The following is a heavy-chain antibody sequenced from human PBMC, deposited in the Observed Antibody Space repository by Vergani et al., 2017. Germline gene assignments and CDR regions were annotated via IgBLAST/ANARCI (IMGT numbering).Heavy chain of an antibody. Sequence: EVQLVESGGGLVQPGGSLKLSCAASGFTFGGSGIHWVRQAPGKGLEWVSFVSTGTKSQSYAESVKGRFTISRDSAKNSLYLQMDSLRAEDTAVYYCAREYSSTSGSAFDFWGQGTKVTVSS. CDR1: GFTFGGSG. CDR2: VSTGTKSQ. D-gene: IGHD2-2*01. V-gene: IGHV3-48*01. CDR3: AREYSSTSGSAFDF. J-gene: IGHJ3*01.